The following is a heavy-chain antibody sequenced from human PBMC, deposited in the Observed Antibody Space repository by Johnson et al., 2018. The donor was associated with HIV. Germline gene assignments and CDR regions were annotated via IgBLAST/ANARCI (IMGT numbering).Heavy chain of an antibody. CDR1: GFTFSSYA. Sequence: QVQLVESGGGVVQPGRSLRLSCAASGFTFSSYAMHWVRQAPGKGLEWVAVISYDGSNKYYADSVKGRFTISRDNAKNSLYLQMGSLRAEDTAVYYCARSGGLLWFGESSSDAFDIWGQGTMVTVSS. CDR2: ISYDGSNK. J-gene: IGHJ3*02. V-gene: IGHV3-30-3*01. D-gene: IGHD3-10*01. CDR3: ARSGGLLWFGESSSDAFDI.